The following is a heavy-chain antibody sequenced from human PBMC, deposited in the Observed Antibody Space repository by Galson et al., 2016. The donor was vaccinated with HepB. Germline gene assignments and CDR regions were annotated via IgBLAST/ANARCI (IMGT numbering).Heavy chain of an antibody. D-gene: IGHD5-18*01. CDR3: AKDWADKAMANFDY. CDR2: ISGSGGRT. Sequence: SLRLSCAASGFTFSNYAMSWVRQAPGKGLEWVSAISGSGGRTYYADSVKGRFTISRDISRNTLYLQMNSLRAEDTAVYYCAKDWADKAMANFDYWGQGTLVTVSS. J-gene: IGHJ4*02. V-gene: IGHV3-23*01. CDR1: GFTFSNYA.